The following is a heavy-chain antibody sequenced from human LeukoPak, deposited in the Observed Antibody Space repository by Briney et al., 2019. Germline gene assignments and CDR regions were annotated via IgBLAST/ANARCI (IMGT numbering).Heavy chain of an antibody. CDR1: GGTFSSYA. Sequence: ASVKVSCKASGGTFSSYAISWVRQAPGQGFEWMGGIIPIFGTANYAQKFQGRVTITADESTSTAYMELRSLRSDDTAVYYCARAPYSSGWYLPWGYMDVWGKGTTVTISS. D-gene: IGHD6-19*01. CDR3: ARAPYSSGWYLPWGYMDV. V-gene: IGHV1-69*01. J-gene: IGHJ6*03. CDR2: IIPIFGTA.